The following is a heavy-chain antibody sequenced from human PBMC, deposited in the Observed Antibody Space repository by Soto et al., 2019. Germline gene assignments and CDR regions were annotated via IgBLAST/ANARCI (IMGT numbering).Heavy chain of an antibody. Sequence: TLSLTCTVSGGSISSGGYYWSWIRQHPGKGLEWIGYIYYSGGTYYNPSLKSRVTISVDTSKNQFSLKLSSVTAADTAVYYCARVLSGYDWYFDYWGQGTLVTVSS. D-gene: IGHD5-12*01. CDR3: ARVLSGYDWYFDY. CDR2: IYYSGGT. J-gene: IGHJ4*02. CDR1: GGSISSGGYY. V-gene: IGHV4-31*03.